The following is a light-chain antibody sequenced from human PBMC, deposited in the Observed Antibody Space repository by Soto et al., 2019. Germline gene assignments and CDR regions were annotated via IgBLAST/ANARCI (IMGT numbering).Light chain of an antibody. CDR3: QQYGSSPVT. Sequence: EIVLTQSPGTLSLSPGDRATLSCRASQSVSSSYLAWYQQKPGQAPRLLISRASSRATGIPDRFSGSGSGTDFTLTISRLEPEDFAVYYCQQYGSSPVTFGQGTKVDIK. V-gene: IGKV3-20*01. CDR1: QSVSSSY. CDR2: RAS. J-gene: IGKJ1*01.